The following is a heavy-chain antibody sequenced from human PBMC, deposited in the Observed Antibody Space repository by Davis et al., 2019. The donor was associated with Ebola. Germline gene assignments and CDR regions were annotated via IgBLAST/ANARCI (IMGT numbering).Heavy chain of an antibody. J-gene: IGHJ4*02. CDR2: INPSGGST. D-gene: IGHD3-3*01. CDR1: GYTLTELS. CDR3: ARHTDFGVVTSFDY. V-gene: IGHV1-46*03. Sequence: AASVKVSCKVSGYTLTELSMHWVRQAPGQGLEWMGIINPSGGSTSYAQKFQGRVTMTRDTSTSTVYMELSSLRSEDTAVYYCARHTDFGVVTSFDYWGQGTLVTVSS.